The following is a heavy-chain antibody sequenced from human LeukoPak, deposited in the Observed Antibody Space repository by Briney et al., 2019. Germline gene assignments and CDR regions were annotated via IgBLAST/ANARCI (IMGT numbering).Heavy chain of an antibody. CDR1: GGSISSNSYY. CDR2: GYYSGNT. J-gene: IGHJ6*02. Sequence: SETLSLTCTVSGGSISSNSYYWGWIRQPPGKGLEWIGNGYYSGNTYQNPSLKSRVTISVDTSKNQFSLKLSSVTAADTAVYYCARHNYYGSAHYGMDVWGQGTTVTVSS. CDR3: ARHNYYGSAHYGMDV. D-gene: IGHD3-10*01. V-gene: IGHV4-39*01.